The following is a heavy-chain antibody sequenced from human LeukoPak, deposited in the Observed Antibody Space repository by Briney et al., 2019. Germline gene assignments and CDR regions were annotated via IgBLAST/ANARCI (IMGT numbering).Heavy chain of an antibody. D-gene: IGHD5-24*01. Sequence: AGGSLRLSCAASGFTFSSYGMHWVRQAPGKGLEWVAFIRYDGSNKYYADSVKGRFTISRDNSKNTLYLQMNSPSAEDAAVYYCAKDLWMATIRAPDYWGQGTLVTVSS. J-gene: IGHJ4*02. CDR1: GFTFSSYG. CDR3: AKDLWMATIRAPDY. CDR2: IRYDGSNK. V-gene: IGHV3-30*02.